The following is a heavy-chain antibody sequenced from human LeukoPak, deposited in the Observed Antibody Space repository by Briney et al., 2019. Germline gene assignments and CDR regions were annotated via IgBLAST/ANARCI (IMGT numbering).Heavy chain of an antibody. CDR3: ARGTIFGVVRRGNRYYYMDV. J-gene: IGHJ6*03. Sequence: SSENLSLTCAVYGGSFSGYYWSWIRQPPGRGLEWIGEINHSASTNYNPSLRSRVTISVDTSKNQFSLKLSSVTAADTAVYYCARGTIFGVVRRGNRYYYMDVWGKGTTVTVSS. CDR1: GGSFSGYY. CDR2: INHSAST. V-gene: IGHV4-34*01. D-gene: IGHD3-3*01.